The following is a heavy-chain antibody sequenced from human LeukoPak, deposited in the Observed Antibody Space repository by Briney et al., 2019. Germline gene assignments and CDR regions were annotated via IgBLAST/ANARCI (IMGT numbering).Heavy chain of an antibody. D-gene: IGHD2-15*01. CDR2: IKSKSDGGTI. CDR1: GFTFSDAW. J-gene: IGHJ4*02. Sequence: GGSLRLSYVGSGFTFSDAWMSWVRQAPGKGLEWVGRIKSKSDGGTIDYAAPVKGRFTISRDDSRNTLYLQMNSLKTEDTAVYYCTTRRQDGWWGQGTLVTVS. CDR3: TTRRQDGW. V-gene: IGHV3-15*01.